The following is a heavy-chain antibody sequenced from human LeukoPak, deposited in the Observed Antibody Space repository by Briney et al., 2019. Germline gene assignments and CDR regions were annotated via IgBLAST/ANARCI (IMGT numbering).Heavy chain of an antibody. Sequence: SETLSLTCTVSGGSISSSSYYWGWIRQPPGKGLEWIGSIYYSGSTYYNPSLKSRVTISVDTSKNQFSLKLSSVTAADTAVYYCARGAPVAGPYYFDYWGQGALVTVSS. CDR1: GGSISSSSYY. CDR2: IYYSGST. CDR3: ARGAPVAGPYYFDY. V-gene: IGHV4-39*07. J-gene: IGHJ4*02. D-gene: IGHD2-15*01.